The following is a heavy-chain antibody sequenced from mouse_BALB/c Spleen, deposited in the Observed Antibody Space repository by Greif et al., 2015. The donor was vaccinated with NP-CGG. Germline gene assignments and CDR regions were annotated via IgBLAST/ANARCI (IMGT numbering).Heavy chain of an antibody. J-gene: IGHJ4*01. CDR1: GFNIKDTY. V-gene: IGHV14-3*02. Sequence: EVQGVESGAELVKPGASVKLSCTASGFNIKDTYMHWVKQRPEQGLEWIGRIDPANGNTKYDPKFQGKATITADTSSNTAYLQLISLTSEDTAVYYCALPFYGYRMDYWGQGTSLTVSS. D-gene: IGHD1-2*01. CDR3: ALPFYGYRMDY. CDR2: IDPANGNT.